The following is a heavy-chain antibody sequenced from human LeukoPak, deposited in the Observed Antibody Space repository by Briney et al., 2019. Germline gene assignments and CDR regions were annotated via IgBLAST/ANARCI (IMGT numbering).Heavy chain of an antibody. J-gene: IGHJ6*03. Sequence: GGSLRLSCAASGFTFSSYAMHWVRQAPGKGLEYVSAISSNGGSTYYANSVKGRFTISRDNSKNTLYLQMGSLRAEDMAVYYCARGGLPIAAAGKYYYYYYYMDVWGKGTTVTVSS. CDR1: GFTFSSYA. D-gene: IGHD6-13*01. CDR3: ARGGLPIAAAGKYYYYYYYMDV. CDR2: ISSNGGST. V-gene: IGHV3-64*01.